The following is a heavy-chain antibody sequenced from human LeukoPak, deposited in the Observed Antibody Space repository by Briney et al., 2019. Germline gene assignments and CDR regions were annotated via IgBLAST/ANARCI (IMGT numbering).Heavy chain of an antibody. CDR2: FDPEDGET. D-gene: IGHD2-15*01. V-gene: IGHV1-24*01. Sequence: GASVKVSCKVSGYTLTELSMHWVRQAPGKGLEWMGGFDPEDGETIYAQKFQGRVTMTEDTSTDTAYMELSSLRAEDTAVYFCAICSRRVTYYDYFMDVWGEGTTVTVSS. J-gene: IGHJ6*03. CDR3: AICSRRVTYYDYFMDV. CDR1: GYTLTELS.